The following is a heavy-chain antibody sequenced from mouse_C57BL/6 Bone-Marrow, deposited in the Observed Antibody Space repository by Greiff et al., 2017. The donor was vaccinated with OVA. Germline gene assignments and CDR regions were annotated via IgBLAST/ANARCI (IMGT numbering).Heavy chain of an antibody. D-gene: IGHD2-3*01. CDR3: TTDALDGYFLYDYAMDY. CDR2: IDPGDGDT. CDR1: GFTITDYY. Sequence: VQLKQSGAELVRPGASVKLSCTASGFTITDYYMPWVKQRPEQGLEWIGRIDPGDGDTDYNPKFKGKATMTADTSSSTAYLQLSSLTSEYTADYYCTTDALDGYFLYDYAMDYWGQGTSVTVSS. V-gene: IGHV14-1*01. J-gene: IGHJ4*01.